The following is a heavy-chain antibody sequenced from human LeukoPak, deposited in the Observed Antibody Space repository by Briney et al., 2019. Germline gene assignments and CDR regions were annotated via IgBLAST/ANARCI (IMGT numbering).Heavy chain of an antibody. CDR2: LHYSGST. CDR1: GGSISGYY. V-gene: IGHV4-59*01. CDR3: ARTTEGGYTYGYFYYYYMDV. Sequence: SETLSLTCTVSGGSISGYYWSWIRQPPGKGLEWIGYLHYSGSTNYNPSLKSRVTISVDTSKNQFSLKLSPVTAADTAVYYCARTTEGGYTYGYFYYYYMDVWGKGTTVTISS. D-gene: IGHD5-18*01. J-gene: IGHJ6*03.